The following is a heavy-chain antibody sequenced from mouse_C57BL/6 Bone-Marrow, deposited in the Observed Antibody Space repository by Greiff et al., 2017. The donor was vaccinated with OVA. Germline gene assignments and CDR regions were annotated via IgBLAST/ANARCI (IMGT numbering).Heavy chain of an antibody. J-gene: IGHJ1*03. CDR3: ARRYYGSSWYFDV. Sequence: QVQLQQPGAELVKPGASVKMSCKASGYTFTSYWITWVKQRPGQGLEWIGDIYPGSGSTNYNEKLTSKATRTLDTSSSTAYMQLISLTSEDSAVYYCARRYYGSSWYFDVWGTGTTVTVSS. CDR2: IYPGSGST. D-gene: IGHD1-1*01. V-gene: IGHV1-55*01. CDR1: GYTFTSYW.